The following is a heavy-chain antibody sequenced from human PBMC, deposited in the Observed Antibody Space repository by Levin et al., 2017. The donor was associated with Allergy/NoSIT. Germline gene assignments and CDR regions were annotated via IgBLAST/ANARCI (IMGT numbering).Heavy chain of an antibody. CDR1: GFAFSNTW. J-gene: IGHJ4*02. Sequence: GGSLRLSCSASGFAFSNTWMSWVRQAPGKGLEWVGRIQSKSEDGATDYAAPVKGRFTISRDDSKNTLYPQLNSLNTEDTAVYYCTTDVRCSGGSCYASGIDYWGQGTLVTVSS. CDR2: IQSKSEDGAT. CDR3: TTDVRCSGGSCYASGIDY. V-gene: IGHV3-15*01. D-gene: IGHD2-15*01.